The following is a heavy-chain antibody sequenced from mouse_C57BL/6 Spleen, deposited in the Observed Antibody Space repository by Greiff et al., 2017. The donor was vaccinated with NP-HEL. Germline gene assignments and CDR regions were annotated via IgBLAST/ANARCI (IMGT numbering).Heavy chain of an antibody. D-gene: IGHD1-1*01. CDR3: ARPSTVVDPWFAY. Sequence: EVKLMESGGGLVKPGGSLKLSCAASGFTFSDYGMHWVRQAPEKGLEWVAYISSGSSTIYYADTVKGRFTISRDNAKNTLFLQMTSLRSEDTAMYYCARPSTVVDPWFAYWGQGTLVTVSA. J-gene: IGHJ3*01. V-gene: IGHV5-17*01. CDR2: ISSGSSTI. CDR1: GFTFSDYG.